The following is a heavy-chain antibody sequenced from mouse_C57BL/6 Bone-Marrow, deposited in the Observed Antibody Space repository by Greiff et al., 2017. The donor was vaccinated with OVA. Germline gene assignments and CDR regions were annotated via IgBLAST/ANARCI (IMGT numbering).Heavy chain of an antibody. CDR3: AKVWEGAMDY. Sequence: VKLMESGPGLVQPSQSLSITCTVSGFSLTGYGVHWVRQSPGKGLEWLGVIWRGGSTDYNAAFMSRLSITKDNSKSQVFFKMNSLQADDTAIYYCAKVWEGAMDYWGQGTSVTVSS. CDR2: IWRGGST. J-gene: IGHJ4*01. CDR1: GFSLTGYG. V-gene: IGHV2-5*01. D-gene: IGHD4-1*01.